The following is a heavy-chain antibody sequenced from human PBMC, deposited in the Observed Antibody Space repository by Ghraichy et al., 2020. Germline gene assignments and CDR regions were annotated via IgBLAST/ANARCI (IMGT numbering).Heavy chain of an antibody. J-gene: IGHJ5*02. CDR3: ARLSRNYGFFDP. Sequence: SQTLSLTCTVSGGSISSGSYYWSWIRQPAGKGLEWIGRIYTSGSTNYNPSLKSRVTISVDTSKNQFSLKLSSVTAADTAVYYCARLSRNYGFFDPWGQGTLVTVSS. V-gene: IGHV4-61*02. CDR1: GGSISSGSYY. D-gene: IGHD4-17*01. CDR2: IYTSGST.